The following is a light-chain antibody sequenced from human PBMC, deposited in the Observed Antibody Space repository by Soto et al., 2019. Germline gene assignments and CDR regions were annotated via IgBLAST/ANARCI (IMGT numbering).Light chain of an antibody. V-gene: IGLV2-23*01. CDR3: ATCDDGLNGLWV. CDR2: EGS. J-gene: IGLJ3*02. CDR1: SSDVGSYNL. Sequence: QSVLTQPASVSGSPGQSITISCTGTSSDVGSYNLVSWYQQHPGKAPKLMIYEGSKRPSGVSNRFSGSKSGNTASLTISGLQAEDEADYYCATCDDGLNGLWVFGGGTKLTVL.